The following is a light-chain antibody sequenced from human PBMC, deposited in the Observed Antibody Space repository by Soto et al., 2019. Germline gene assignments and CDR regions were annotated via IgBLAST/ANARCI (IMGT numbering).Light chain of an antibody. V-gene: IGKV1-5*03. Sequence: DIQMTQSPSTLSASVGDRVTITCRASQSIGTWLAWYQQKPGKAPNLLIYKASTLESGVPSRFSGSGSGTEFTLTISCLQPDDFATYYCQQYNTYSTFGQGTKVEIK. CDR2: KAS. J-gene: IGKJ1*01. CDR3: QQYNTYST. CDR1: QSIGTW.